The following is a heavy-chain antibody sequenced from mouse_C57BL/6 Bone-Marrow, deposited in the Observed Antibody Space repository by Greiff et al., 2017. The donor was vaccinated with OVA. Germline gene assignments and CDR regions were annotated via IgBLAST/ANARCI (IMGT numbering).Heavy chain of an antibody. V-gene: IGHV1-82*01. D-gene: IGHD2-2*01. CDR1: GYAFSSSW. J-gene: IGHJ1*03. Sequence: VQLQQSGPELVKPGASVKISCKASGYAFSSSWMNWVKQRPGKGLEWIGRIYPGDGDTNYNGKFKGKATLTAEKSSSTAYMQLSSLTSEDSAVYFCARRYGYDRYFDVWGTGTTVTVSS. CDR3: ARRYGYDRYFDV. CDR2: IYPGDGDT.